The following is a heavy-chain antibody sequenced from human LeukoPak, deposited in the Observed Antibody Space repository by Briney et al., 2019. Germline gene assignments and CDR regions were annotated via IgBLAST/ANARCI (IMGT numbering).Heavy chain of an antibody. V-gene: IGHV1-2*02. Sequence: ASVKVSCKASGYTFTGYYMHWVRQAPGQGLEWMGWINPNSGGTNYAQKFQGRVTMTRDTSISTAYMELSRLGSDDTAVYYCARAFRWLQTTGPGYWGQGTLVTVSS. J-gene: IGHJ4*02. CDR1: GYTFTGYY. CDR3: ARAFRWLQTTGPGY. D-gene: IGHD5-24*01. CDR2: INPNSGGT.